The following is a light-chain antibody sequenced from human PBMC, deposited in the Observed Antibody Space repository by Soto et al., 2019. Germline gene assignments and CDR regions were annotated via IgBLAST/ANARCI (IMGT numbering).Light chain of an antibody. J-gene: IGKJ1*01. CDR2: QAS. CDR3: QHYNTYWT. V-gene: IGKV1-5*03. Sequence: DIHITQSPYTLSASVGARVTITCRASHSITSWLAWYQQKPRKAPKLLIYQASILESGVPLRFSGSGSGTDFTCTISSLQPDDFATYYCQHYNTYWTFGQGTKVDIK. CDR1: HSITSW.